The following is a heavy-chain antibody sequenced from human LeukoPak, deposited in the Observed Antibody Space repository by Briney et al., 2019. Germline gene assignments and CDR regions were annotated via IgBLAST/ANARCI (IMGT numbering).Heavy chain of an antibody. V-gene: IGHV1-2*02. CDR3: ARVRYYDSSGYYSWFDP. CDR1: GYTFTGYY. Sequence: ASVKVSCKASGYTFTGYYMNWVRQAPGQGLEWMGWINPNSGGTNYAQKFQGRVTMTRDTSISTAYMELSRLRSDDTAVYYCARVRYYDSSGYYSWFDPWGQGTLVIVSS. D-gene: IGHD3-22*01. J-gene: IGHJ5*02. CDR2: INPNSGGT.